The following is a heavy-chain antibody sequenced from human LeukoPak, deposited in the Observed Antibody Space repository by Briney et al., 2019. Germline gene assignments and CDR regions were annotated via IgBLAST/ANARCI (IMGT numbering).Heavy chain of an antibody. CDR1: GFTFSSYS. D-gene: IGHD3-10*01. V-gene: IGHV3-21*01. Sequence: GSLRLSCAASGFTFSSYSMNWVRQAPGKGLEWVSSISSSSTYIHYVDSVKGRFTISRDNAKNSLYLQMNSLRAEDTAVYYCARGAPTYYYGSGGDAFDIWGQGTMVTVSS. CDR3: ARGAPTYYYGSGGDAFDI. CDR2: ISSSSTYI. J-gene: IGHJ3*02.